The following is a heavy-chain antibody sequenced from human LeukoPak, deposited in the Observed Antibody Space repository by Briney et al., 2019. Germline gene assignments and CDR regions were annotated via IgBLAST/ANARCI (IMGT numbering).Heavy chain of an antibody. CDR2: ISGAGGTT. CDR3: AKASDFDSSGFPIDVFDF. CDR1: GFTFSTLD. V-gene: IGHV3-23*01. J-gene: IGHJ4*02. Sequence: GGSLRLSCAASGFTFSTLDMSWVRQAPGKGLQWVSTISGAGGTTPFADSVKGRFSISRDNSNNKVFLQMNSLRVEDTAVYYCAKASDFDSSGFPIDVFDFWGQGLLVSVAS. D-gene: IGHD3-22*01.